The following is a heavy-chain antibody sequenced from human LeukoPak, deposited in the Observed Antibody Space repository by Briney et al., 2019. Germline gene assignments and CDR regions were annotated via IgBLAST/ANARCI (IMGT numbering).Heavy chain of an antibody. CDR1: GYTFTSYD. J-gene: IGHJ4*02. CDR3: AGSLGYCTSNLCYLKY. D-gene: IGHD2-2*01. Sequence: ASVKVSCKASGYTFTSYDINWVRQATGQGLEWMGWMNPNSGNTGYAQKFQGRVTMTRNTSISTAYMELSSLRSDDTAVYYCAGSLGYCTSNLCYLKYWGQGTLVTVSS. CDR2: MNPNSGNT. V-gene: IGHV1-8*01.